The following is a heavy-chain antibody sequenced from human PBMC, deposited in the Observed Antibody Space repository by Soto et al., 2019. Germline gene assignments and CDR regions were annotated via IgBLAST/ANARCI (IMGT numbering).Heavy chain of an antibody. Sequence: EVQLVESGGGLVKPGGSLRLTCAGSTFNFTSYSLNWVRQAPGKGLEWVSSISATSTYIFYADSVKGRFTISRDNAQNAVAPPMTNLRAQDTALYYCARVNSANGSMHVDPWGQGTLVTGSS. CDR3: ARVNSANGSMHVDP. V-gene: IGHV3-21*01. J-gene: IGHJ5*02. CDR2: ISATSTYI. CDR1: TFNFTSYS. D-gene: IGHD3-10*01.